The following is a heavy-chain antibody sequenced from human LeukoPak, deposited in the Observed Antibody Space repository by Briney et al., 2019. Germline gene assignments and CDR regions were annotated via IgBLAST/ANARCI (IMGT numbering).Heavy chain of an antibody. Sequence: GRSLRLSCAASGFTFSSYGMRWVRQAPGKGLEWVAVISYDGSNKYYADSVKGRFTISRDNSKNTLYLQMNSLRAEDKAVYYCGKGLMVDLYYYDCSGYSPPFDYWGQGTLVTVSS. J-gene: IGHJ4*02. CDR3: GKGLMVDLYYYDCSGYSPPFDY. CDR1: GFTFSSYG. CDR2: ISYDGSNK. V-gene: IGHV3-30*18. D-gene: IGHD3-22*01.